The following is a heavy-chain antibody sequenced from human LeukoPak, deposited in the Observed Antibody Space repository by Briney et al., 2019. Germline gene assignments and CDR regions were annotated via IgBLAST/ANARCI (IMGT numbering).Heavy chain of an antibody. CDR3: ASRGYSYGPGGYYYYMDV. CDR2: INTNTGNP. Sequence: ASVKVSCKASGYTFTSYAMNWVRQAPGQGLEWMGWINTNTGNPTYAQGFTGRFVFSLDTSVSTAYLQISSLKAEDTAVYYCASRGYSYGPGGYYYYMDVWGKGTTVTVSS. CDR1: GYTFTSYA. V-gene: IGHV7-4-1*02. J-gene: IGHJ6*03. D-gene: IGHD5-18*01.